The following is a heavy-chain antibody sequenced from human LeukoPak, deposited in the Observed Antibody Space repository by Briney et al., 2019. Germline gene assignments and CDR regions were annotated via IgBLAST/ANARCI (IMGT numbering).Heavy chain of an antibody. CDR1: GFTFSSCW. Sequence: GALRLSCAASGFTFSSCWMSWVRQAPGKGLEWVANIKQDGSEKYYVDSVKGRFTISRDNAKNSLYLQMNSLRAEDTAVYYCARDLYSSGCFDYWGQGTLVTVSS. J-gene: IGHJ4*02. D-gene: IGHD6-19*01. CDR3: ARDLYSSGCFDY. CDR2: IKQDGSEK. V-gene: IGHV3-7*01.